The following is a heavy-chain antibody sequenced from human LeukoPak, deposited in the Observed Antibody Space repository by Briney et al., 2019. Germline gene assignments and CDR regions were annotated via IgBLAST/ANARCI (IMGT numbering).Heavy chain of an antibody. Sequence: PGRSLRLSCAASGFTFSSYAMSWVRQAPGKGLEWLSGSGGSTYYADSVKGRFTISRDNSEDTLYLQMNSLRADDTAVYYCAKGRGSGSLSSFDYWGQGTLVTVSS. CDR3: AKGRGSGSLSSFDY. CDR2: SGGST. D-gene: IGHD3-10*01. J-gene: IGHJ4*02. V-gene: IGHV3-23*01. CDR1: GFTFSSYA.